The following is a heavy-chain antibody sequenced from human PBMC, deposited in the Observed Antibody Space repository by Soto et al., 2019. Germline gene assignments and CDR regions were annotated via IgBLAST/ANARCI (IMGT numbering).Heavy chain of an antibody. CDR2: INAGNGNT. CDR1: GYTFTSYA. Sequence: ASVKVSCKASGYTFTSYAMHWVRQAPGQRLDWMGWINAGNGNTKYSQKFQGRVTITRDTSASTAYMELSSLRSEDTAVYYCARQKGYDYIWGSYRPDAFDIWGQGTMVTVSS. D-gene: IGHD3-16*02. V-gene: IGHV1-3*01. J-gene: IGHJ3*02. CDR3: ARQKGYDYIWGSYRPDAFDI.